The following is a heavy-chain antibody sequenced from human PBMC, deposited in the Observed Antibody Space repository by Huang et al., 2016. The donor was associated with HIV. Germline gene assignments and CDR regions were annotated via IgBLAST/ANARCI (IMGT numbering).Heavy chain of an antibody. Sequence: QVHLVQSGAEVKRPGASVRISCKASGYTFTQHGLHWVRQAPGHRLEWMGWINAGNGNTKFSQKFQGRVTITKETSADTAYMDVSSLTSEDTAVYYCARERNNWYLNDAYDIWGQGTVVTVSS. CDR1: GYTFTQHG. D-gene: IGHD1-1*01. CDR3: ARERNNWYLNDAYDI. J-gene: IGHJ3*02. V-gene: IGHV1-3*01. CDR2: INAGNGNT.